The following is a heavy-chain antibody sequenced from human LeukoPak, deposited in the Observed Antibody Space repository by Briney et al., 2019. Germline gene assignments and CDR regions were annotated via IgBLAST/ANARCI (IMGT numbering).Heavy chain of an antibody. D-gene: IGHD2-2*01. CDR2: IIPIFGTA. CDR3: ARGLGASVYQLLWAMDV. J-gene: IGHJ6*03. CDR1: GGTFSSYA. Sequence: VASVKVSCKASGGTFSSYAISWVRQAPGQGLEWMGGIIPIFGTANYAQKFQGRVTITTDESTSTAYMELSSLRSEDTAVYYCARGLGASVYQLLWAMDVWGKGTTVTVSS. V-gene: IGHV1-69*05.